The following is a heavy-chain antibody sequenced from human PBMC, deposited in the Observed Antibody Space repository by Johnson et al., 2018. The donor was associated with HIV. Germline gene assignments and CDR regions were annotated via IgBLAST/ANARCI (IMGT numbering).Heavy chain of an antibody. J-gene: IGHJ3*02. CDR3: ASKAAGTMHAFDI. CDR2: ISYDGSNK. CDR1: GFTFSSYA. V-gene: IGHV3-30*04. Sequence: QVQLVESGGGVVQPGRSLRLSCAASGFTFSSYAMHWVRQAPGKGLEWVAVISYDGSNKYYADSVKGRFTISRDKSKNTLYLQMNSLRAEDTAVYYCASKAAGTMHAFDIWGQGTMVTVSS. D-gene: IGHD6-13*01.